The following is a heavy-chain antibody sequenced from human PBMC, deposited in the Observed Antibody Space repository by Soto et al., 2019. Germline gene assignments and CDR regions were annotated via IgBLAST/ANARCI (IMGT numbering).Heavy chain of an antibody. V-gene: IGHV1-8*01. CDR2: MNPNSGNT. J-gene: IGHJ4*02. D-gene: IGHD1-1*01. CDR3: AIILNSILDNY. Sequence: ASVKVSCKASGYAFTSYDINWVRQATGQGLEWMGWMNPNSGNTGYAQKFQGRVTMTRDTSISTAYMELSSLRSEDTAVYYCAIILNSILDNYWGQGTLVTVSS. CDR1: GYAFTSYD.